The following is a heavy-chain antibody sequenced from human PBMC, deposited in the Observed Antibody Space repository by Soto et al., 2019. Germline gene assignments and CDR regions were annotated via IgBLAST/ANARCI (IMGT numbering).Heavy chain of an antibody. CDR1: AYTFTNYA. J-gene: IGHJ4*02. Sequence: QVQLVQSGAEVKKPGASVRVSCQTSAYTFTNYAVSWVRQAPGQGLEWMGWISGDNGNTIYAQKFKGRVTMTTDTYTRKAYMELRSLRSDDTAVYYCATGLLGYCSGGSCYSDSWGQGTLVTVSS. V-gene: IGHV1-18*01. CDR2: ISGDNGNT. CDR3: ATGLLGYCSGGSCYSDS. D-gene: IGHD2-15*01.